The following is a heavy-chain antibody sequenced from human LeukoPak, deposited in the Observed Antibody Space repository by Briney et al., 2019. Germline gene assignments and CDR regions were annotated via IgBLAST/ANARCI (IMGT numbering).Heavy chain of an antibody. Sequence: KNGESLKISCKGSGYSFTSYWIGWVRQMPGKGLEWMGIIYPGDSDTRYSPSFQGQVTISADKSISTAYLQWSSLKASDTAVYYCARLLAAAVGDDAFDIWGQGTMVTVSS. CDR1: GYSFTSYW. J-gene: IGHJ3*02. V-gene: IGHV5-51*01. D-gene: IGHD6-13*01. CDR2: IYPGDSDT. CDR3: ARLLAAAVGDDAFDI.